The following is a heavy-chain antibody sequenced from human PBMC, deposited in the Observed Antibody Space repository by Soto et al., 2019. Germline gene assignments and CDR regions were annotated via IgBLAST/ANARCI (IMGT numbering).Heavy chain of an antibody. CDR2: ISPYNGNT. D-gene: IGHD3-3*01. Sequence: QVQLVQSGAEVKRPGASVKVSCKASGYTFRNYGITWVRQAPGQGLEWMAWISPYNGNTNYAQDLQGRVTMTTDTSKSTAYMELRSLTSEDTAMYYWARDLVSGSDFWRAYNGGYFDYWGQGTLVTVSS. CDR1: GYTFRNYG. V-gene: IGHV1-18*01. J-gene: IGHJ4*02. CDR3: ARDLVSGSDFWRAYNGGYFDY.